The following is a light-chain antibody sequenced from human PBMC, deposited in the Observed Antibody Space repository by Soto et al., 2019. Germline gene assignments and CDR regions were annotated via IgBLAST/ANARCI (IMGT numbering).Light chain of an antibody. Sequence: QSALTHPVSVSGSPGQSITISCTGTSSDVGSYNLVSWYQQHPGKAPKLMIYEVSKRPSGVSNRFSGSKSGNTASLTISGLQAEDEADYYCCSYAGSSTHYVFGTGTKVTVL. CDR3: CSYAGSSTHYV. J-gene: IGLJ1*01. CDR2: EVS. V-gene: IGLV2-23*02. CDR1: SSDVGSYNL.